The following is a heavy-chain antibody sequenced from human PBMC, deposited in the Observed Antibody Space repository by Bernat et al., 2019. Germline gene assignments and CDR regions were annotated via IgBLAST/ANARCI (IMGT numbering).Heavy chain of an antibody. CDR2: VNGDGSSA. CDR3: ARSLGGPYQFDH. J-gene: IGHJ4*02. Sequence: EMQLVESGGDLVQPGGSLRLSCAVSGFTFSTYWMHWVRQAPGKGLVWVSRVNGDGSSAAYAASVKGRFTISRDNAKNTLFLQMDSLRAEDTAVYYCARSLGGPYQFDHWGQGTLVTVSS. V-gene: IGHV3-74*01. D-gene: IGHD2-2*01. CDR1: GFTFSTYW.